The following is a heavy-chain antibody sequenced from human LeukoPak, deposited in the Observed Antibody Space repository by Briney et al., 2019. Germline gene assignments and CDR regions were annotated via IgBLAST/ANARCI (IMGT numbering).Heavy chain of an antibody. CDR1: GYSFSHYW. CDR3: ARVCGSGSYRMSSFDY. J-gene: IGHJ4*02. CDR2: IYPGDSDT. D-gene: IGHD3-10*01. Sequence: GESLKIPCKASGYSFSHYWIGWVRQIPGKGLEWMGVIYPGDSDTRYSPSFQGQVTISADKSISTAYLQWRSVKASDTAIYYCARVCGSGSYRMSSFDYWGRGTLVTVS. V-gene: IGHV5-51*01.